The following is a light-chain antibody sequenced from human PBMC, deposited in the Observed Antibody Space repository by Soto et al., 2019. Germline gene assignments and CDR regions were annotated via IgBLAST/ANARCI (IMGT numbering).Light chain of an antibody. J-gene: IGKJ2*01. CDR2: GAS. CDR3: QQYNNWPPMYT. V-gene: IGKV3-15*01. CDR1: QSVDSN. Sequence: ETVMTQSPATLSLSPGGRATLSCRASQSVDSNLAWYQQKPGQAPRLLIYGASTRATGVPARFSGSGSGTQFTLTISSLQSEDFAVYYCQQYNNWPPMYTFGQGTRLEIK.